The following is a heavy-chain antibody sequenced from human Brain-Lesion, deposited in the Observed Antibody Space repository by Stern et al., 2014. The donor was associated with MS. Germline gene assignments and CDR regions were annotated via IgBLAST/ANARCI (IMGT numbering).Heavy chain of an antibody. CDR2: IYSSGTT. J-gene: IGHJ6*02. V-gene: IGHV4-31*03. Sequence: VQLVESGPGLVKPSQTLSLTCTVSGGSISSDNYYWTWIRQHPGKGLECIGHIYSSGTTYYNPSLKSRVSITVDTSQNLFSLRLSSVTAADTAVYYCARDHFTTSLDVWGHGTTVTVS. CDR1: GGSISSDNYY. CDR3: ARDHFTTSLDV. D-gene: IGHD3-22*01.